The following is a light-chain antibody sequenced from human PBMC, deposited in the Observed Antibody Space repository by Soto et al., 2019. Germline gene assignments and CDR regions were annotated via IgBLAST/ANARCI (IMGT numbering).Light chain of an antibody. V-gene: IGKV3-15*01. Sequence: EIVMTQSPATLSVSPGEGATLSCRASQSVRTKLAWYQQKAGQAPRLLIYGASTRATGVSDRFSGSGSGTEYTLTISSLQSEDFAGYYCQQYDTGPAITCGQGTRLESK. J-gene: IGKJ5*01. CDR2: GAS. CDR1: QSVRTK. CDR3: QQYDTGPAIT.